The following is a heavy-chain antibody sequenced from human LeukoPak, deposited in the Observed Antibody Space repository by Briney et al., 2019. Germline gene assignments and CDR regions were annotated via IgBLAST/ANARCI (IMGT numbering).Heavy chain of an antibody. J-gene: IGHJ3*02. Sequence: SQTPSLTCAISGDSVSSNSAAWNWIRQSPSRGLEWLGRTYYRSKWYNDYAVSVKSRITINPDTSKNQFSLQLNSVTPEDTAVYYCARDRRVSGSYDDAFDIWSQGTMVTVSS. CDR2: TYYRSKWYN. V-gene: IGHV6-1*01. CDR1: GDSVSSNSAA. D-gene: IGHD1-26*01. CDR3: ARDRRVSGSYDDAFDI.